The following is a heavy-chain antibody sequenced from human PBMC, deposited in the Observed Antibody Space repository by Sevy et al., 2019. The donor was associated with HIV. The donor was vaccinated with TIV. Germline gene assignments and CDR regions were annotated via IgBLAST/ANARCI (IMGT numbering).Heavy chain of an antibody. V-gene: IGHV4-59*01. CDR2: IYYSGST. J-gene: IGHJ6*02. CDR1: AGSISSYY. CDR3: ARVSLVDTAMVDYYGMDV. D-gene: IGHD5-18*01. Sequence: SETLSLTCTVSAGSISSYYWSWIRQPPGKGLEWIGYIYYSGSTNYNPALKSRVTISVDTSKNQFSLKLSSVPAPDTAVYYCARVSLVDTAMVDYYGMDVWGQGTTVTASS.